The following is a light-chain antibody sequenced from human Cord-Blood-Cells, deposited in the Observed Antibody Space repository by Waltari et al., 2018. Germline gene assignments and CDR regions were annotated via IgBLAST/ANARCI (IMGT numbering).Light chain of an antibody. Sequence: EIVLTQSPGTLSLSPGERATLSCRASQSVSSSYLAWYQQKPCQAPRLLIYGASSRATGXXDRFXGSGSGTDFTLTISRLEPEDFAVYYCQQYGSSPYTFGXGTKLEIK. CDR2: GAS. V-gene: IGKV3-20*01. CDR1: QSVSSSY. CDR3: QQYGSSPYT. J-gene: IGKJ2*01.